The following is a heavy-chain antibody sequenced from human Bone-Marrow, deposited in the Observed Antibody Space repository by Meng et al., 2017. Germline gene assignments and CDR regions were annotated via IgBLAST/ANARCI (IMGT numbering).Heavy chain of an antibody. CDR3: AKGSGYELRPYAVDN. V-gene: IGHV1-69*10. Sequence: SVKVSCKPSGYNFPDYYIHWVRRAPGQGLEWMGGIIPILGIANYAQKFQGRVTITADKSTSTAYMELSSLRSEDTAVYYCAKGSGYELRPYAVDNWGQGTMVTVSS. J-gene: IGHJ3*02. CDR2: IIPILGIA. D-gene: IGHD5-12*01. CDR1: GYNFPDYY.